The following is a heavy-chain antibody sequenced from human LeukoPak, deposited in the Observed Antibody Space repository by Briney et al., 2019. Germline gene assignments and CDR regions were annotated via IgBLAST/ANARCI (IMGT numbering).Heavy chain of an antibody. CDR1: GFTFSSYA. D-gene: IGHD6-19*01. Sequence: GGSLRLSCAASGFTFSSYAMSWVRQAPGKGLEWVSAISGSGGSTYYADSVKGRFTISRDNSKNTLYLQMNSLRAEDTAVYYCAKVLSYSSGTTRLDYWGQGTLVTVSS. CDR2: ISGSGGST. CDR3: AKVLSYSSGTTRLDY. J-gene: IGHJ4*02. V-gene: IGHV3-23*01.